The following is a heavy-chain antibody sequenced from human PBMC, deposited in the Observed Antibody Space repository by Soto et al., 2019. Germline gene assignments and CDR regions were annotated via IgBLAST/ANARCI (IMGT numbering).Heavy chain of an antibody. D-gene: IGHD6-13*01. J-gene: IGHJ4*02. V-gene: IGHV4-30-2*01. CDR2: IYHSGST. CDR3: ASSHAGAHITAAVH. CDR1: GHPISSVRYS. Sequence: SEPLSLTCPVSGHPISSVRYSWSWIRQPPGKGLEWIGYIYHSGSTYYNPSLKSRVTISVDRSKNQFSLKLSSVTAADTAVYYCASSHAGAHITAAVHWGQGTLVTVS.